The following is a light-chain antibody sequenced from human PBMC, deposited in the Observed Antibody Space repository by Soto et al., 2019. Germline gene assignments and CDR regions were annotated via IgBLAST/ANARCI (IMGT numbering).Light chain of an antibody. V-gene: IGKV1-5*01. CDR2: GTS. CDR1: QSLSRW. CDR3: QQYNGYSVT. Sequence: DIQMTRSPSTLSASVGDRVTISCRASQSLSRWLAWYQQKPGKAPKLLIYGTSSLKSGVPSRFSGSGSGTEFTLTISSLQPDDFATYYCQQYNGYSVTFGQGTKVDIK. J-gene: IGKJ1*01.